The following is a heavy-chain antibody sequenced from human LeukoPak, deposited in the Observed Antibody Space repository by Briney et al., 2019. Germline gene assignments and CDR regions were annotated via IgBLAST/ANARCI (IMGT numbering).Heavy chain of an antibody. J-gene: IGHJ3*02. CDR2: IYRGGST. D-gene: IGHD3-3*01. CDR1: GFTVGSNY. Sequence: GGSLRLSCAASGFTVGSNYMSWVRQAPGKGLEWVSVIYRGGSTKYADSVKGRFTISRDNSKNTLYLQMNSLRAEDTAVYYCARDQPSDSGDAFDIWGQGTMVTVSS. CDR3: ARDQPSDSGDAFDI. V-gene: IGHV3-53*01.